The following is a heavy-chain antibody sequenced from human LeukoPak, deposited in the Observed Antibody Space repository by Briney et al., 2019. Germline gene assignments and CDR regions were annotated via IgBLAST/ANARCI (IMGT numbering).Heavy chain of an antibody. CDR2: ISGSGGSK. Sequence: QPGGSLRLSCAAYGFTFRSYDMSWDRQARGKGVEGVSAISGSGGSKYYADWVKGRFTRYRDNSKNNVYVKMDRLRAEDTAVYYCAKEPYYYDKSAFDIWGQGTMVTVSS. D-gene: IGHD3-22*01. CDR3: AKEPYYYDKSAFDI. J-gene: IGHJ3*02. V-gene: IGHV3-23*01. CDR1: GFTFRSYD.